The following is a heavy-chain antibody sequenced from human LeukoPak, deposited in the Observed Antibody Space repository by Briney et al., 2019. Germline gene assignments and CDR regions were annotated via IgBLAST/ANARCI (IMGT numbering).Heavy chain of an antibody. Sequence: SETLSLTCTVSGGSISSYYWSWIRQPAGKGLEWIGRIYTSGSTNYNPSLKSRVTMSVDTSKNQFSLKLSSVTVADTAVYYCASLGYKAGPYDAFDIWGQGTMVTVSS. V-gene: IGHV4-4*07. J-gene: IGHJ3*02. D-gene: IGHD1-20*01. CDR1: GGSISSYY. CDR2: IYTSGST. CDR3: ASLGYKAGPYDAFDI.